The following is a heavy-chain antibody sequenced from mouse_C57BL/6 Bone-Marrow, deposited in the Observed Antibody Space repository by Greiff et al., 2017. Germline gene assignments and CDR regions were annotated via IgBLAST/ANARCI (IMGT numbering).Heavy chain of an antibody. Sequence: EVQLQQSGAELVRPGASVKLSCTASGFNIKDDYMHWVKQRPEQGLEWIGWIDPENGDTEYASKFQGKGTITADTSSNTAYLQLSTLTSEDTAVYYCTTGLYYGSSYLGYWGQGTTLTVSS. V-gene: IGHV14-4*01. CDR3: TTGLYYGSSYLGY. D-gene: IGHD1-1*01. CDR1: GFNIKDDY. J-gene: IGHJ2*01. CDR2: IDPENGDT.